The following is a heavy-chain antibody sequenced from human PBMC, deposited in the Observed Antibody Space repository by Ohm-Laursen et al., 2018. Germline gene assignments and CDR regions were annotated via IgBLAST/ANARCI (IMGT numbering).Heavy chain of an antibody. CDR3: ARDPPETYFDY. CDR2: IIPILGIA. CDR1: GGTFSSYA. Sequence: SVKVSCKASGGTFSSYAISWVRQAPGQGLEWMGRIIPILGIANYAQKFQGRVTITADKSTSTAYMELSSLRSEDTAVYYCARDPPETYFDYWGRGTLVTVSS. V-gene: IGHV1-69*04. J-gene: IGHJ4*02. D-gene: IGHD5-24*01.